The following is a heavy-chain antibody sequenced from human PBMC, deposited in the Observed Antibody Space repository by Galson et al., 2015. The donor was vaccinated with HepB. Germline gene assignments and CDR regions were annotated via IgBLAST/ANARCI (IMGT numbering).Heavy chain of an antibody. D-gene: IGHD3-3*01. CDR1: GFTFSNAW. V-gene: IGHV3-15*01. CDR2: IKGKIDGGTT. Sequence: SLRLSCAASGFTFSNAWMSWVRQAPGKGLEWVGRIKGKIDGGTTDYAAPVKGRFTISRDDSKNTLYLQMNSLKNEDTAVYYCVYYAWGLDVWGKGTTVTVSS. CDR3: VYYAWGLDV. J-gene: IGHJ6*04.